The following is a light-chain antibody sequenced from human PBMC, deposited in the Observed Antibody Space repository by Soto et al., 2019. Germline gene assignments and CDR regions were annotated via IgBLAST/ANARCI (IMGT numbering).Light chain of an antibody. Sequence: IQMTQSPSSLSASVGDRVTITCRARQGINNYLNWYQQKPGRAPKLLIYDASNLEAGVPSRFRGSGSGTDFTFTISRLQPEDIATYYCQQYGNLPTFGQGTRLEIK. CDR1: QGINNY. CDR3: QQYGNLPT. CDR2: DAS. J-gene: IGKJ5*01. V-gene: IGKV1-33*01.